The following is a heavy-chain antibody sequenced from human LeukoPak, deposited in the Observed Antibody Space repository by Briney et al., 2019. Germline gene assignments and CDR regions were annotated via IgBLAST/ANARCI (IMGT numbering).Heavy chain of an antibody. CDR3: TRVSIHGDSDY. CDR2: IYTSGST. Sequence: SQTLSLTCTVSGGSISSGSYYWSWIRQPAGKGLEWIGRIYTSGSTNYNPSLKSRVTISVDTSKNQFSLNLRSVTSADTAVYFCTRVSIHGDSDYWGRGTLVTVSS. J-gene: IGHJ4*02. V-gene: IGHV4-61*02. CDR1: GGSISSGSYY.